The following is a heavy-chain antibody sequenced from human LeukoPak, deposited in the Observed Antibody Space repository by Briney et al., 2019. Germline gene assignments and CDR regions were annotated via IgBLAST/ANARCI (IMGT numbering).Heavy chain of an antibody. D-gene: IGHD2-21*02. V-gene: IGHV4-34*01. CDR2: INHSGST. CDR3: ARDRAYCGGDCYYYFDY. Sequence: SETLSLTCAVYGGSFSGYYWSWIRQPPGKGLEWIGEINHSGSTNYNPSLKSRVTISVDTSKNQFSLKLSSVTAADTAVYYCARDRAYCGGDCYYYFDYWGQGTLVTVSS. J-gene: IGHJ4*02. CDR1: GGSFSGYY.